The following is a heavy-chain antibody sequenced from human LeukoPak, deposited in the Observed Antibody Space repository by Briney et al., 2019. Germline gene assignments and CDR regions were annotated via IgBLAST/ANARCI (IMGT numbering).Heavy chain of an antibody. CDR2: TYYRSKWYF. CDR1: GDSVSDKNPA. D-gene: IGHD2-21*02. J-gene: IGHJ4*02. CDR3: ARSMSDGGFRLYY. Sequence: SQTLSLTCAIAGDSVSDKNPAWNWIRQSPSRGLEWLGRTYYRSKWYFDYAVSVEGRITIRPDTSKNQFSLQLNSVTPEDTAVDYCARSMSDGGFRLYYWGQGGLVTVSS. V-gene: IGHV6-1*01.